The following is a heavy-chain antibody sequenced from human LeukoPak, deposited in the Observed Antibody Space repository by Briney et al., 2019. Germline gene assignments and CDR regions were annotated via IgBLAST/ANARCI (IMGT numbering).Heavy chain of an antibody. V-gene: IGHV4-39*07. Sequence: SETLSLTCTVSGGSISSSSYYWGWIRQPPGKGLEWIGSIYYSGSTYYNPSLKSRVTISVDTSKNQFSLKLSSVTAADTAVYYCAILYGDYGNWGQGTLVTVSS. CDR1: GGSISSSSYY. CDR2: IYYSGST. CDR3: AILYGDYGN. J-gene: IGHJ4*02. D-gene: IGHD4-17*01.